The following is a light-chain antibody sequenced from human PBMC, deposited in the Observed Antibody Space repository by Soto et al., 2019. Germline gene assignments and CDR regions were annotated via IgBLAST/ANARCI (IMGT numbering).Light chain of an antibody. V-gene: IGLV1-44*01. CDR1: SSNIGSST. J-gene: IGLJ2*01. Sequence: QSVLTQPPSASGTPAQRVTISCSGSSSNIGSSTVNWYQQLPGTAPKLLIYSNNQRSSGVPDRFSGSKSGTSASLAISGLQSEDEADYYCAAWDDSLNGVEFGGGTKLTVL. CDR2: SNN. CDR3: AAWDDSLNGVE.